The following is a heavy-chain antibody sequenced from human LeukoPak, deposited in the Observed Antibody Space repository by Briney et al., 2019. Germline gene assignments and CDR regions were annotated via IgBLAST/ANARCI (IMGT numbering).Heavy chain of an antibody. J-gene: IGHJ4*02. CDR2: ISGNNDDP. Sequence: ASVKVSCKASGYTFSNFGINWVRQAPGQGLEWIAWISGNNDDPNYGQKFQGRFTVTTDSSTSTAYMELRNLRSDDTAVYYCARDGTSTDDYWGQGTLVTVSS. D-gene: IGHD2-2*01. CDR1: GYTFSNFG. CDR3: ARDGTSTDDY. V-gene: IGHV1-18*01.